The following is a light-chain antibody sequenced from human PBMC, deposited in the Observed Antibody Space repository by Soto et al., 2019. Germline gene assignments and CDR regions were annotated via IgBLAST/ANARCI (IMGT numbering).Light chain of an antibody. CDR3: QQYRSSPPLT. J-gene: IGKJ4*02. CDR2: DAS. CDR1: QSVSSY. Sequence: VLTQSPGTLSLSPGERATLSCRASQSVSSYLAWYQQKPGQAPRLLIYDASSRATGIPDRFSGSGSGTDFTLTISRLEPDDFAVDYCQQYRSSPPLTFGGGTKVDIK. V-gene: IGKV3-20*01.